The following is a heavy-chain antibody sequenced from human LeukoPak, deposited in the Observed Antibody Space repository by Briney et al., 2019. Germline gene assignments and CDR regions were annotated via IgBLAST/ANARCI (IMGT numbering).Heavy chain of an antibody. D-gene: IGHD4-17*01. Sequence: PSETLSLTCTVSGGSISRYYWSWVRQPPGKGLVWVGYIYYSGSTNYHPSLKRRGTIYLETANNQISPMMRSVTTADPAVVYSGGYGEYEAKFDYWGQGTLVTVSS. V-gene: IGHV4-59*01. CDR1: GGSISRYY. CDR2: IYYSGST. CDR3: GGYGEYEAKFDY. J-gene: IGHJ4*02.